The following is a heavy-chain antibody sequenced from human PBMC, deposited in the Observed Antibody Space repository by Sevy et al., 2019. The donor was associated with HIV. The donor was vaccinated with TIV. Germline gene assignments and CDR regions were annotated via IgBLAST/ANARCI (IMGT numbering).Heavy chain of an antibody. CDR1: GYSISSGYL. D-gene: IGHD3-10*01. V-gene: IGHV4-38-2*01. CDR2: IYHSGST. Sequence: SETLSLTCAVSGYSISSGYLWAWIRQPPGRGLEWIGRIYHSGSTYYNSSLTSRVTISVDTSKNQFSLKLSSVTAADKAVYYCARLAVPRISSSGTYYNHGWFDVWGQGILVTVSS. J-gene: IGHJ5*02. CDR3: ARLAVPRISSSGTYYNHGWFDV.